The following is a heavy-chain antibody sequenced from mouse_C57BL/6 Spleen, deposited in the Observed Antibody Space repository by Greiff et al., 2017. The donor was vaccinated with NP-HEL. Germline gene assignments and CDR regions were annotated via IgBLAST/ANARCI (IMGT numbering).Heavy chain of an antibody. D-gene: IGHD4-1*01. CDR1: GYTFTSYW. Sequence: QVQLQQPGAELVRPGSSVKLSCKASGYTFTSYWMDWVKQRPGQGLEWIGNIYPSDSETHYNQKFKDKATLTVDKSSSTAYMQLSSLTSEDSAVYDCAKREGKNWDGHFDYWGQGTTLTVSS. CDR2: IYPSDSET. J-gene: IGHJ2*01. V-gene: IGHV1-61*01. CDR3: AKREGKNWDGHFDY.